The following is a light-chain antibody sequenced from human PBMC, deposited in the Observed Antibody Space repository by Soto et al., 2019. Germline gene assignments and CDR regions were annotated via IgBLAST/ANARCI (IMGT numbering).Light chain of an antibody. J-gene: IGKJ1*01. Sequence: AIRMTQSPSSFSASTGDRVTITCRASHGISSDLAWYQQKPGKAPKLLIYAASTLQSGVPSRFSGSGSGTDFTLTISCLQSEDFATYYCQQYYSYPQTFGQGTKVEIK. CDR3: QQYYSYPQT. V-gene: IGKV1-8*01. CDR2: AAS. CDR1: HGISSD.